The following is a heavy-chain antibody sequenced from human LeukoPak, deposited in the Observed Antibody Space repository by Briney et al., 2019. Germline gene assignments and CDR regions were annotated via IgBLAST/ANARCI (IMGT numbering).Heavy chain of an antibody. CDR2: ISNSGSTI. Sequence: PGGSLRLSCAASGFTFSSYEMNWVRQAPGKGLEWVSYISNSGSTIYYADSVKGRFTISRDNAKNSLFLQMNSLRAEDTAVYYCARYSRAHYMDVWGKGTTVTISS. J-gene: IGHJ6*03. CDR3: ARYSRAHYMDV. V-gene: IGHV3-48*03. D-gene: IGHD1-26*01. CDR1: GFTFSSYE.